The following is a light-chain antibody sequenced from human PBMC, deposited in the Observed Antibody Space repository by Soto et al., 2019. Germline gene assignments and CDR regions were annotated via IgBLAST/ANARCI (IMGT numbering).Light chain of an antibody. Sequence: EIVLTQSPGTLSLSPGERATLSCRASQSISSSFLAWYQQRPGQAPRLLIFGASYRATGIPDRFSGSGSGTDFTLTFSRLEPEDFAVYYCQQYGNSPPEYTFGPGTKVDIK. CDR1: QSISSSF. J-gene: IGKJ3*01. CDR3: QQYGNSPPEYT. CDR2: GAS. V-gene: IGKV3-20*01.